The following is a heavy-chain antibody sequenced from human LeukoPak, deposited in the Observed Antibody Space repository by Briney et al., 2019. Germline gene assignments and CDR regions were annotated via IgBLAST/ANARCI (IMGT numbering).Heavy chain of an antibody. J-gene: IGHJ4*02. V-gene: IGHV3-49*04. CDR2: IRSKAYGGTT. Sequence: PGGSLRLSCTASGFTFGDYAMSWVRQAPGKGVEGVGFIRSKAYGGTTEYAASVKGRFTISRDDSKSIAYLQINSLKTEDTAVFYCSRGGKVSYYDNSGYPDYWGQGTLVTVSS. D-gene: IGHD3-22*01. CDR3: SRGGKVSYYDNSGYPDY. CDR1: GFTFGDYA.